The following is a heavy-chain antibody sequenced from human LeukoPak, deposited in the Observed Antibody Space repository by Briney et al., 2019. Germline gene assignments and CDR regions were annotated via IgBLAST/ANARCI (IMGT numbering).Heavy chain of an antibody. J-gene: IGHJ5*02. CDR1: GFTFSRYS. CDR3: AGRRITIFGEVIRSRRHWFDP. CDR2: IKQDGSEK. Sequence: PGGSLRLSCAASGFTFSRYSMSWVRQAPGKGLEWVANIKQDGSEKYYVDSVKGRFTISRDNAKNSLYLQMNSLRAEDTAVYYCAGRRITIFGEVIRSRRHWFDPWGQGTLVTVSS. D-gene: IGHD3-3*01. V-gene: IGHV3-7*01.